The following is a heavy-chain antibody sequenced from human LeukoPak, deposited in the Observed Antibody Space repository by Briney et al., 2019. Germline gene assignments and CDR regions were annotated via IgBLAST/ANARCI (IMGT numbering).Heavy chain of an antibody. Sequence: GGSLRLSCAASGFIYSIYAMHWIRQAPGKGLEWVSVISYDGINKHYADSVKGRFTISRDNSKNTLYLQMNSLRAEDTAEYFCAKGLRDVYNQYFDYWGQGTLVTVSS. J-gene: IGHJ4*02. D-gene: IGHD5-24*01. CDR2: ISYDGINK. CDR3: AKGLRDVYNQYFDY. V-gene: IGHV3-30-3*01. CDR1: GFIYSIYA.